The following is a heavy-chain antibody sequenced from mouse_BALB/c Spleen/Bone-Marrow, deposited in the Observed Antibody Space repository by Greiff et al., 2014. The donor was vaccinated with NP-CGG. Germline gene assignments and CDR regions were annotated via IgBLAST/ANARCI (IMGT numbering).Heavy chain of an antibody. Sequence: EVQLQQSGGGLVQPGGPLKLSCVASGFTFSSYGMSWVRQTPDKRLELVATINNNGGSTYYPDSVKGQFTISRDNAKNTLYLQMSSLKSGDTAMYYCARVYGWYFDVWGAGTTVTVSS. CDR2: INNNGGST. J-gene: IGHJ1*01. CDR3: ARVYGWYFDV. V-gene: IGHV5-6-3*01. D-gene: IGHD1-1*01. CDR1: GFTFSSYG.